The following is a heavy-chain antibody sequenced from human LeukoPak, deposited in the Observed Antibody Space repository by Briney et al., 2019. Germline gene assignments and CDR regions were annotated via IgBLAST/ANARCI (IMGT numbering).Heavy chain of an antibody. Sequence: GGSLRLSCAASGFTLSNYDMNWVRQALGKGLEWVSSISASSRYIYYKDSVRGRFTISRDDAKNSLYLEMNSLRAEDTAVYYCARADCSSSTCYLRRSWFDPWGQGTLVTVSS. CDR1: GFTLSNYD. J-gene: IGHJ5*02. CDR3: ARADCSSSTCYLRRSWFDP. D-gene: IGHD2-2*01. V-gene: IGHV3-21*01. CDR2: ISASSRYI.